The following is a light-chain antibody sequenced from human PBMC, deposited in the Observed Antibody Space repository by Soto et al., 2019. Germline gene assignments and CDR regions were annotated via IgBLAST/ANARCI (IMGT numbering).Light chain of an antibody. CDR1: SSNIGSNT. CDR3: AAWDDSLNGPV. CDR2: SNN. J-gene: IGLJ2*01. Sequence: QSVLTQPPSASGTPGQRVTISCSGSSSNIGSNTVNWYQQLPGTAPKLLIYSNNQRPSGVPDRFSGSKSGTSASLAISGLQSGDGADYYCAAWDDSLNGPVFGGGTKLTVL. V-gene: IGLV1-44*01.